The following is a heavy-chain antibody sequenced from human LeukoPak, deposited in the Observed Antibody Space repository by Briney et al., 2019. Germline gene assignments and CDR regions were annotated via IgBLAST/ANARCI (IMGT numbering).Heavy chain of an antibody. D-gene: IGHD6-13*01. CDR3: ARDIAAAGLLDY. J-gene: IGHJ4*02. CDR1: GYTFTSYG. V-gene: IGHV1-69*05. Sequence: SVKVSCKASGYTFTSYGISWVRQAPGQGLEWMGGIIPIFGTANYAQKFQGRVTITTDESTSTAYMELSSLRSEDTAVYYCARDIAAAGLLDYWGQGTLVTVSS. CDR2: IIPIFGTA.